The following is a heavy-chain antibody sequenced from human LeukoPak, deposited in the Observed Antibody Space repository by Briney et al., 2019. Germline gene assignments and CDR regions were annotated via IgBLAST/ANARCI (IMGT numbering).Heavy chain of an antibody. CDR3: ARFQRGYYYDSSGYA. Sequence: PSETLSLTCTVSGGSISSSSYYWGWIRQPPGKGLEWIGSIYYSGSTYYNPSLKSRVTISVDTSKNQFSLKLSSVTAADTAVYYCARFQRGYYYDSSGYAWGQGTLVTVSS. CDR1: GGSISSSSYY. V-gene: IGHV4-39*01. J-gene: IGHJ5*02. D-gene: IGHD3-22*01. CDR2: IYYSGST.